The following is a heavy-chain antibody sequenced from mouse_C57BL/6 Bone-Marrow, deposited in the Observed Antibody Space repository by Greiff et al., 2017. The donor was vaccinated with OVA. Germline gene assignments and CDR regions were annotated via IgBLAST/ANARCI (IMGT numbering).Heavy chain of an antibody. Sequence: EVQRVESGGDLVKPGGSLKLSCAASGFTFSSYGMSWVRQTPDKRLEWVATISSGGSYTYYPDSVKGRFTISRDNAKNTLYLQMSSLKSEDTAMYYCARLIYDGYYVYFDVWGTGTTVTVSS. V-gene: IGHV5-6*01. CDR1: GFTFSSYG. CDR3: ARLIYDGYYVYFDV. CDR2: ISSGGSYT. J-gene: IGHJ1*03. D-gene: IGHD2-3*01.